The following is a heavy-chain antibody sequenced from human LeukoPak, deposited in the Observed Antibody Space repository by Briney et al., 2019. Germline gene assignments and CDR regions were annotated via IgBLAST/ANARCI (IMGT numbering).Heavy chain of an antibody. V-gene: IGHV5-51*01. CDR3: ARHGSGSAWYYYGMDF. J-gene: IGHJ6*02. D-gene: IGHD3-10*01. CDR1: GYSFTSYW. Sequence: GESLKISCKGSGYSFTSYWIGRVRQMPGKGLEWMGIIYPGDSDTRYSPSFQGQVTISADKSISTAYLQWSSLKASDTAMYYCARHGSGSAWYYYGMDFWGQGTTVTVSS. CDR2: IYPGDSDT.